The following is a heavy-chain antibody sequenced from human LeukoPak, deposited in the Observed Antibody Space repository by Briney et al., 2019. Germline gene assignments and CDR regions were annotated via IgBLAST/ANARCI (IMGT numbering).Heavy chain of an antibody. V-gene: IGHV1-69*13. Sequence: ASVKVSCKASGGTFSSYAISWVRQAPGQGLEWMGGIIPIFGTANYAQKFQGRVTITADESTSTAYMELSSLRSEDTAVYYCVLIGRAYRDVWGKGPRSPSP. CDR1: GGTFSSYA. CDR2: IIPIFGTA. D-gene: IGHD2/OR15-2a*01. J-gene: IGHJ6*03. CDR3: VLIGRAYRDV.